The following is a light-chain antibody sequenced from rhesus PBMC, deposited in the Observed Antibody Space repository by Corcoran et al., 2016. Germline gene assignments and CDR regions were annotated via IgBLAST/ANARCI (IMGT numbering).Light chain of an antibody. J-gene: IGKJ1*01. CDR3: QKYKDWPWT. Sequence: ETVMMQSPATLSLSPGERATLSCRASQSVGSTLAWYQQKPGQAPRLLIYYASSRATGIPDRLSGSGSGTEFTLTISSLEPEDVGVYYCQKYKDWPWTFGQGTKVEIK. V-gene: IGKV3-42*02. CDR1: QSVGST. CDR2: YAS.